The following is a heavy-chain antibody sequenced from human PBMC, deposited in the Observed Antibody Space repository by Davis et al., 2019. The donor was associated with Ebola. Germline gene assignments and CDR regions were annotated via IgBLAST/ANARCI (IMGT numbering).Heavy chain of an antibody. CDR1: GHTFISFD. Sequence: AASVKVSCKASGHTFISFDINWVRQATGQGLEWMGWMNPNRGDTGYAQKFQGRVTMTRNTAMNTAYMELSGLTSEDTAVYYCATRYQLLDNWGQGTLVTVSS. D-gene: IGHD2-2*01. CDR3: ATRYQLLDN. V-gene: IGHV1-8*01. J-gene: IGHJ4*02. CDR2: MNPNRGDT.